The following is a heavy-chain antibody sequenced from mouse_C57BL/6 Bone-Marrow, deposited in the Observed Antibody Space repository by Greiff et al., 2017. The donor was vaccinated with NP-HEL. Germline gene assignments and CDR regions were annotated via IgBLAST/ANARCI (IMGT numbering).Heavy chain of an antibody. CDR3: ARRNGSSAFDY. J-gene: IGHJ2*01. D-gene: IGHD1-1*01. CDR2: IYPGSGST. Sequence: QVHVKQPGAELVKPGASVKMSCKASGYTFTSYWITWVKQRPGQGLEWIGDIYPGSGSTNYNEKFKSKATLTVDTSSSTAYMQLSCLTSEDSAVYYCARRNGSSAFDYWGQGTTLTVSS. V-gene: IGHV1-55*01. CDR1: GYTFTSYW.